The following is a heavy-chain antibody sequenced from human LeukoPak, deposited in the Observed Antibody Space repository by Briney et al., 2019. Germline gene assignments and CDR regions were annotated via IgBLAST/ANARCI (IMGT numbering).Heavy chain of an antibody. CDR2: IYISGST. Sequence: ETLSLTCXVSGGSXRSYYWSWIRQPAEKGLEWIGRIYISGSTNYNPSLKSRVTMSVDTSKNQFSLKLSSVTAADTAMYYCARAPEFSSGWLLDYWGQGTLVTVSS. V-gene: IGHV4-4*07. CDR1: GGSXRSYY. CDR3: ARAPEFSSGWLLDY. J-gene: IGHJ4*02. D-gene: IGHD6-19*01.